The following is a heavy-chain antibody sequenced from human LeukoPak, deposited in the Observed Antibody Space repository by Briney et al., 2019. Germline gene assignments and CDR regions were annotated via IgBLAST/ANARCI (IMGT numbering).Heavy chain of an antibody. J-gene: IGHJ4*02. CDR1: GYTFSSFV. Sequence: ASVKVSCKASGYTFSSFVITWVRQAPGHGLEWIGWISPSSGNTNYVQNLQGRVSMTTDTSTSTVYMELRSLRSDDTAVYYCARYGGTNRSFDYWGPGTLVSVSS. CDR2: ISPSSGNT. V-gene: IGHV1-18*01. CDR3: ARYGGTNRSFDY. D-gene: IGHD1-14*01.